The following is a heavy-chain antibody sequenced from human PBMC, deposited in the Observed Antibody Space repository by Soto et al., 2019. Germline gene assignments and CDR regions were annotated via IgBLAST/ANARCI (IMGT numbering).Heavy chain of an antibody. D-gene: IGHD3-10*01. V-gene: IGHV1-8*01. CDR1: GYTFTSYD. CDR2: MSPSSGVT. Sequence: QVRLVQSGAEVKEPGASVKVSCKASGYTFTSYDINWVRQATGQGFEWMGWMSPSSGVTDSAQKSGGRVTMTRDTSKTTAYRGRRSRRSGDRAVYFGARGVVRGMDVGGKGPRVPVSS. CDR3: ARGVVRGMDV. J-gene: IGHJ6*04.